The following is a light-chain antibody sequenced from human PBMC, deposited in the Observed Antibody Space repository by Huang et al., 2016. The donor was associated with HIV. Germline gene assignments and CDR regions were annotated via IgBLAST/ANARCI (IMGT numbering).Light chain of an antibody. CDR1: QTITTY. CDR3: QQSYSRLLS. J-gene: IGKJ4*01. CDR2: AAS. Sequence: DIQMTQSPSSLSASVGDRVIMTCRASQTITTYLNWYQQRPGKAPKRLIYAASSLQSGVPSRFSGSGSGTDFTLTISSLQPEDFATYYCQQSYSRLLSFGGGTKVAIK. V-gene: IGKV1-39*01.